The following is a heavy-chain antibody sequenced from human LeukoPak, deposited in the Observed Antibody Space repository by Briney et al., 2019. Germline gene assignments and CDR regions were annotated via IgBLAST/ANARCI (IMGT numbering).Heavy chain of an antibody. CDR2: IIPIFGTA. Sequence: GASVKVSCKASGGTFSSYAISWVRQAPGQGLEWMGGIIPIFGTANYAQKFQGRVTMTTDTSTSTAYMELRSLRSDDTAVYYCARVVTGAYRGDYWGQGTLVTVSS. D-gene: IGHD1-20*01. CDR3: ARVVTGAYRGDY. V-gene: IGHV1-69*05. CDR1: GGTFSSYA. J-gene: IGHJ4*02.